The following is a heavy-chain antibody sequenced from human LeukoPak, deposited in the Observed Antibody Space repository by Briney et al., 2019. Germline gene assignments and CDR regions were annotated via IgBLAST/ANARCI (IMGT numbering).Heavy chain of an antibody. D-gene: IGHD2-2*01. V-gene: IGHV4-39*07. CDR3: ARDHGRTSWFYY. CDR1: GSISSSRYY. J-gene: IGHJ4*02. CDR2: IDYSGNT. Sequence: SETLSLTCTVSGSISSSRYYWGWVRQSPGKGLEWIGTIDYSGNTSYNLSLKSRVTISIDTSKTQFSLKLRSVTAADTAVYYCARDHGRTSWFYYWGQGTLVTVSS.